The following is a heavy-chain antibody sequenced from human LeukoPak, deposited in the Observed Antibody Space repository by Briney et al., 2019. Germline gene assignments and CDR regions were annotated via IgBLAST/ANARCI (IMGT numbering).Heavy chain of an antibody. V-gene: IGHV1-2*02. D-gene: IGHD2-21*02. CDR1: GYTFTSYY. CDR2: INPNSGST. Sequence: ASVKVSCKASGYTFTSYYMHWVRQAPGQGLEWMGWINPNSGSTNYAQKFQGRVIMTRDTSISTAYMELSRLGSDDTAVYYCARGGSTDSIHSCGGNCYFLDYWGQGTLVTASS. CDR3: ARGGSTDSIHSCGGNCYFLDY. J-gene: IGHJ4*02.